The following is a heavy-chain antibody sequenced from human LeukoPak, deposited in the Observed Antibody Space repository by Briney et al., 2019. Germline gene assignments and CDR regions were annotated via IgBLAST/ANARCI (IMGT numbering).Heavy chain of an antibody. CDR2: IYSGGST. J-gene: IGHJ4*02. CDR1: GFTVSSNY. CDR3: ARDLWELQPLTGY. V-gene: IGHV3-53*01. D-gene: IGHD1-26*01. Sequence: GGSLRLSCAASGFTVSSNYMSWVRQAPGKGLEWVSVIYSGGSTYCADSVKGRFTISRDNSKNTLYLQMNSLRAEDTAVYYYARDLWELQPLTGYWGQGTLVTVSS.